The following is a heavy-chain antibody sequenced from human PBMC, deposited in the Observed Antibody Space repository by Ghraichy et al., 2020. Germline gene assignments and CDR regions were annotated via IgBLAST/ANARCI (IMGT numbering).Heavy chain of an antibody. V-gene: IGHV1-2*02. CDR3: ARDHYDFWSGYYLERGMDV. Sequence: ASVKVSCKASGYTFTGYFIHWVRQAPGQGLEWMGWINPNSGGTNSAQKFQGRVTMTRDTSISTAYMELSSLRSDDTAVYYCARDHYDFWSGYYLERGMDVWGQGTTVTVSS. CDR1: GYTFTGYF. D-gene: IGHD3-3*01. J-gene: IGHJ6*02. CDR2: INPNSGGT.